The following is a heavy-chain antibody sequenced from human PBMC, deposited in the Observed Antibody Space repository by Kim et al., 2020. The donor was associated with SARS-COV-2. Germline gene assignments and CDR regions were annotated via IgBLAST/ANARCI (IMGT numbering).Heavy chain of an antibody. CDR2: IFYDGST. Sequence: SETLSLTCTVSGGSISSSIYYWGWIRQTPGKGLEWIGNIFYDGSTYYNPSLKSRVTISVDTSKNQFSLRLNSVTAADTAVYYCARTIPARPYSTMGVWGQGTTVTVSS. V-gene: IGHV4-39*01. J-gene: IGHJ6*02. CDR3: ARTIPARPYSTMGV. D-gene: IGHD6-6*01. CDR1: GGSISSSIYY.